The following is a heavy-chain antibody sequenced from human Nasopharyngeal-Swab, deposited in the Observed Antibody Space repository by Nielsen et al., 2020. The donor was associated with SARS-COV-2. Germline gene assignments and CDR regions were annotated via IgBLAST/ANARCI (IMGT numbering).Heavy chain of an antibody. V-gene: IGHV4-34*01. Sequence: SETLSLTCAVYGGSFSCYYLSWIRQPPGKGLEWIGEINHSGSTNYNPSLKSRVTISVDTSKNQFSLKLSPVTAADTAVYYCARRWDSSGYYYDVGIDYWGQGTLVTVSS. CDR1: GGSFSCYY. CDR2: INHSGST. CDR3: ARRWDSSGYYYDVGIDY. D-gene: IGHD3-22*01. J-gene: IGHJ4*02.